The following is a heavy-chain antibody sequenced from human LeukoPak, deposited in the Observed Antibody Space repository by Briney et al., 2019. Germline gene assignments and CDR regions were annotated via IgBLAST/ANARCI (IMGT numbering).Heavy chain of an antibody. CDR1: GFTFSSYS. Sequence: GGSLRLSCAASGFTFSSYSMNWVRQAPGKGLEWVSYISSSSSTIYYADSVKGRFTISRDNAKNSLYLQMNSLRAEDTAVYYCARDVGNGYSPFDYWGQGTLVTVSS. J-gene: IGHJ4*02. CDR2: ISSSSSTI. V-gene: IGHV3-48*04. D-gene: IGHD5-24*01. CDR3: ARDVGNGYSPFDY.